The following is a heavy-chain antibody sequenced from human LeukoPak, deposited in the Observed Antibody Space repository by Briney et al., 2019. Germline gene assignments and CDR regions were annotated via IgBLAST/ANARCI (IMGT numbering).Heavy chain of an antibody. J-gene: IGHJ3*02. CDR2: INHSGST. V-gene: IGHV4-34*01. CDR3: ARSDGYGLVGI. D-gene: IGHD3-10*01. CDR1: GGSFSGYY. Sequence: PSETLSLTCAVYGGSFSGYYWSWIRQPPGKGLEWIGEINHSGSTNYNPSLKSRVTLSVDTSKNQFSLKLSSVTAADTAVYYCARSDGYGLVGIWGQGTMVTVSS.